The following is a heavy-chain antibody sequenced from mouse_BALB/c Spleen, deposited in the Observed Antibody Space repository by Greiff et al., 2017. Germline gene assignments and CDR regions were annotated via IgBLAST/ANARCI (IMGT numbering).Heavy chain of an antibody. CDR2: INPSTGYT. Sequence: VKLVESGAELAKPGASVKMSCKASGYTFTSYWMHWVKQRPGQGLEWIGYINPSTGYTEYNQKFKDKATLTADKSSSTAYMQLSSLTSEDSAVYYCARLGPMDYWGQGTSVTVSS. V-gene: IGHV1-7*01. D-gene: IGHD3-1*01. CDR3: ARLGPMDY. J-gene: IGHJ4*01. CDR1: GYTFTSYW.